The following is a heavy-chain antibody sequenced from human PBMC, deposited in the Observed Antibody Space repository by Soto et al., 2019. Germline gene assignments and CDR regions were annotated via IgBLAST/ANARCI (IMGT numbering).Heavy chain of an antibody. CDR3: ARGYSGYDSGDY. Sequence: EVQLVESGGGLVQPGRSLRLSCAVSGLTFSSNWMNWVRQAPGKGLVWVSRINSDGSSTSYADSVKGRFTISRDNAKNTLYLQMSSLRVEDTAVYYCARGYSGYDSGDYWGQGTLVTVSS. CDR1: GLTFSSNW. CDR2: INSDGSST. V-gene: IGHV3-74*01. D-gene: IGHD5-12*01. J-gene: IGHJ4*02.